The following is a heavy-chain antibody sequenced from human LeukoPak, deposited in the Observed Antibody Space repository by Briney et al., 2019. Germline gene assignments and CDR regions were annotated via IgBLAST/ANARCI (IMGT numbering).Heavy chain of an antibody. V-gene: IGHV4-61*08. D-gene: IGHD2-2*01. J-gene: IGHJ5*02. CDR3: ARARLGYCSSTSCYSLWFDP. CDR1: GGSISSSGYY. CDR2: IYYRGST. Sequence: PSETLSLTCTVSGGSISSSGYYWGWIRQPPGKGLEWIGYIYYRGSTNYNPSLKSRVTISLDTSKNQFSLKLSSVTAADTAVYYCARARLGYCSSTSCYSLWFDPWGQGTLVTVSS.